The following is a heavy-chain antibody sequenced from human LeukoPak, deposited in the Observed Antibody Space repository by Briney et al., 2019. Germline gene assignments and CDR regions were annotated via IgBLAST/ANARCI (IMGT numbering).Heavy chain of an antibody. D-gene: IGHD3-10*01. J-gene: IGHJ6*04. CDR1: GGSFSGYY. V-gene: IGHV4-34*01. CDR2: INHSGST. CDR3: ARGRTMVRGVSKRNWMDV. Sequence: SETLSLTCAVYGGSFSGYYWSWSRQPPGKGLEWIGEINHSGSTNYNPSLKSRVTISVDTSKNQFSLKLSSVTAADTAVYYCARGRTMVRGVSKRNWMDVWGKGTTVTVSS.